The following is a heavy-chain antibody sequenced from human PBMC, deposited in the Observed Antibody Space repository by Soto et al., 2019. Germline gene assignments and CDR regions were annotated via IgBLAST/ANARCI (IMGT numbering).Heavy chain of an antibody. CDR2: IKQDGSEK. CDR3: ARGPMYYYGSGSDH. J-gene: IGHJ4*02. D-gene: IGHD3-10*01. V-gene: IGHV3-7*04. CDR1: GFTFSSYW. Sequence: PGGSLRLSCAASGFTFSSYWMSWVRQAPGKGLEWVANIKQDGSEKYYVDSVKGRFTISRDNAKNSLYLQMNSLRAEDTAVYYCARGPMYYYGSGSDHWGQGTLVTVSS.